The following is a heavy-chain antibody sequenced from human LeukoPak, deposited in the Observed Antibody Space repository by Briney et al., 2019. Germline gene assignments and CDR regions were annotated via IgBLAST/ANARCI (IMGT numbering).Heavy chain of an antibody. J-gene: IGHJ4*02. D-gene: IGHD6-13*01. Sequence: SQTLSLTCTVSGGSISSGSYYWSWIRQPAGKGLEWIGRIYTSGSTNYSPSLKSRVTISVDTSKNQFSLKLSSVTAADTAVYYCASGSSWYYFDYWGQGTLVTVSS. CDR1: GGSISSGSYY. CDR3: ASGSSWYYFDY. V-gene: IGHV4-61*02. CDR2: IYTSGST.